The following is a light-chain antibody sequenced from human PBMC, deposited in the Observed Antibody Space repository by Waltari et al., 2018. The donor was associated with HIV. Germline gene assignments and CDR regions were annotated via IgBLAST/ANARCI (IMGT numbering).Light chain of an antibody. CDR1: QSVLYSSNNKNY. Sequence: IVMTQYPDSLVVSLGERATINCKSSQSVLYSSNNKNYLAWYQQKPGQPPKLLIYWASTRESGVPDRFSGSGSGTDFTLTISSLQAEDVAVYYCQQYYSTPMYTFGQGTRLEI. J-gene: IGKJ2*01. V-gene: IGKV4-1*01. CDR3: QQYYSTPMYT. CDR2: WAS.